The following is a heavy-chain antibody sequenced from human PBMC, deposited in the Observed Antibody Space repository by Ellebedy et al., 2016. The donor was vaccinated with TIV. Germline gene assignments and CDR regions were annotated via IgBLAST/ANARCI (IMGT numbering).Heavy chain of an antibody. CDR3: ATGYGDYGMDV. CDR2: INPSGGST. D-gene: IGHD4-17*01. J-gene: IGHJ6*02. Sequence: ASVKVSCKASGYTFTSYYMHWVRQAPGQGLEWMGIINPSGGSTSYAQKFQGRVTMTRDTSTGTVYMELSSLRSEDTAVYYCATGYGDYGMDVWGQGTTVTVSS. CDR1: GYTFTSYY. V-gene: IGHV1-46*01.